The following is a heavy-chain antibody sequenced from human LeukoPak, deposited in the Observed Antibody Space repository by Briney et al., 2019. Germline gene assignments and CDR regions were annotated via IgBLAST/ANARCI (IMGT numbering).Heavy chain of an antibody. D-gene: IGHD2-2*01. Sequence: ASVKVSCKASGYTFTGYHMHWVRQAPGQGLEWMGRINPNSGDTNYAQKFQGRVAMTRDTSISTAFMELTRLGSDDTAVYYCARDYCSSTSCLFDYWGQGTLVTVSS. V-gene: IGHV1-2*06. J-gene: IGHJ4*02. CDR2: INPNSGDT. CDR3: ARDYCSSTSCLFDY. CDR1: GYTFTGYH.